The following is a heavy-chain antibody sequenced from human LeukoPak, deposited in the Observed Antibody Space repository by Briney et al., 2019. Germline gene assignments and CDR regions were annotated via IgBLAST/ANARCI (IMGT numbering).Heavy chain of an antibody. V-gene: IGHV3-48*03. CDR3: ARGKTSQNIVTRKTYNWFDP. D-gene: IGHD2/OR15-2a*01. CDR2: ISSSGGPI. Sequence: PPGGSLRLSCAASGFTLSSYEMNWVRQAPGKGLERVSYISSSGGPIFYADSVKGRFTISRDNAKNSLYLQMKSLRAEDTAVYYCARGKTSQNIVTRKTYNWFDPWGQGTLVTVSS. CDR1: GFTLSSYE. J-gene: IGHJ5*02.